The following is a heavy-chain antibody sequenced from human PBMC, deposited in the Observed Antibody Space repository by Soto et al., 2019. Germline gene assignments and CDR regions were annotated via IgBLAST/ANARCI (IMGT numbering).Heavy chain of an antibody. CDR1: GFTFTSSA. Sequence: SVKVSCKASGFTFTSSAVQWVRQARGQRLEWIGWIVVGSGNTNYAQKFQERVTITRDMSTSTAYMELSSLRSEDTAVYYCASKDVPAAPFYYYGMDVWGQGTTVTVSS. J-gene: IGHJ6*02. CDR3: ASKDVPAAPFYYYGMDV. CDR2: IVVGSGNT. D-gene: IGHD2-2*01. V-gene: IGHV1-58*01.